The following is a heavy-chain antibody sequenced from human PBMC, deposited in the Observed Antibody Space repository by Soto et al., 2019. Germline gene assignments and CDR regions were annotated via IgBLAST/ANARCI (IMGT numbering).Heavy chain of an antibody. J-gene: IGHJ4*02. V-gene: IGHV4-59*01. CDR1: GGSISNYY. Sequence: SETLSLTCTVSGGSISNYYWSWIRQPPGKGLEWIGYIYYSGSINYNPSLKSRVTISEDTSKNQLSLKMSSVTAADTAVYYCAREIAVAGTHYFDYWGQGTLVTVS. CDR2: IYYSGSI. CDR3: AREIAVAGTHYFDY. D-gene: IGHD6-19*01.